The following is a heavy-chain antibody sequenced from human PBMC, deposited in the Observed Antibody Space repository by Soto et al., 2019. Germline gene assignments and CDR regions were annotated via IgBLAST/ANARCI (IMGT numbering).Heavy chain of an antibody. D-gene: IGHD3-10*01. CDR2: IYYSGST. J-gene: IGHJ5*02. Sequence: SETLSLTCTVSGGSITTYYWSWIRQPPGKGLEWIGYIYYSGSTNYNPSLKSRVSISVDTSKNQFSLKLSSVTAADTAVYYCARFREASWFDPWGQGTLVTVSS. V-gene: IGHV4-59*01. CDR3: ARFREASWFDP. CDR1: GGSITTYY.